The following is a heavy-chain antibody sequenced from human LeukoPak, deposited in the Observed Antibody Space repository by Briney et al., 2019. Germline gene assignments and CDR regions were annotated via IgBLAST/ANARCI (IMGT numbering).Heavy chain of an antibody. V-gene: IGHV3-21*01. CDR1: GFTFSSYT. CDR3: AKVQDGSFWYEYFQH. J-gene: IGHJ1*01. D-gene: IGHD6-19*01. CDR2: ITSGGVNT. Sequence: GGSLRLSCAASGFTFSSYTMNWVRQAPGEGLEWVSSITSGGVNTYYATSVKGRFTISRDNAKNSLFLQMNSLRAEDTAIYYCAKVQDGSFWYEYFQHWGQGTLVTVSS.